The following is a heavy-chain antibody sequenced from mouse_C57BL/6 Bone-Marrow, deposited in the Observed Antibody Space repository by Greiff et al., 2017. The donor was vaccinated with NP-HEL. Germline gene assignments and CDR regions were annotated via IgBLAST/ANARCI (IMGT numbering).Heavy chain of an antibody. V-gene: IGHV1-47*01. J-gene: IGHJ2*01. CDR3: ARHVVTGGYFDD. CDR2: FHPYNCDT. D-gene: IGHD2-2*01. Sequence: VQLQQSGAELVKPGASVKMSCTASGFTFPTYPIAWMQQNPGKSLEWIGNFHPYNCDTTYNGKFKGQATLTVDKSSSTVYLELSRLTSDDSAVYYCARHVVTGGYFDDWGKGTTLTVSS. CDR1: GFTFPTYP.